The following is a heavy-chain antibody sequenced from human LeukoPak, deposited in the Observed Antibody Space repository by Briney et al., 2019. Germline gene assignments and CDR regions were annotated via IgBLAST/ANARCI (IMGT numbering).Heavy chain of an antibody. V-gene: IGHV3-21*01. CDR3: AREYYDILTGDLGGFDY. D-gene: IGHD3-9*01. CDR1: GFTFSSYS. Sequence: GGSLRLSCAASGFTFSSYSMNWVRQAPGKGLEWVSSISSSSSYIYYADSVKGRFTISRDNAKNSLYLQMNSLRAEDTAVYYCAREYYDILTGDLGGFDYWGQGTLVTVSS. CDR2: ISSSSSYI. J-gene: IGHJ4*02.